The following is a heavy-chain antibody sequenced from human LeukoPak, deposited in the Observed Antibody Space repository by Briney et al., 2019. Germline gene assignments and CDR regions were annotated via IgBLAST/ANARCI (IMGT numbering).Heavy chain of an antibody. J-gene: IGHJ6*03. CDR3: ARESSSWYYYYYMDV. CDR1: GFTFDDYG. Sequence: AGGSLRLSCAASGFTFDDYGMSWVRQAPGKGPEWVSGINWNGGSTGYADSVKGRFTISRDNAKNSLYLQMNSLRAEDTALYYCARESSSWYYYYYMDVWGKGTTVTVSS. V-gene: IGHV3-20*04. D-gene: IGHD6-13*01. CDR2: INWNGGST.